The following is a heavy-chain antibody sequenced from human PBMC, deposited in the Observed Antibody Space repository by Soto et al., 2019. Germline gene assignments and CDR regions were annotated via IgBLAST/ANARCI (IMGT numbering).Heavy chain of an antibody. CDR1: GGSISSYY. V-gene: IGHV4-59*01. D-gene: IGHD2-15*01. J-gene: IGHJ6*02. CDR3: ARDPSGTYCSGGSCYSYHSTHGMDV. CDR2: IYYSGST. Sequence: SETLSLTCTVSGGSISSYYWSWIRQPPGKGLERIGYIYYSGSTNYNPSLKSRVTISVDTSKNQFSLKLSSVTAADTAVYYCARDPSGTYCSGGSCYSYHSTHGMDVWGQGTTVTVSS.